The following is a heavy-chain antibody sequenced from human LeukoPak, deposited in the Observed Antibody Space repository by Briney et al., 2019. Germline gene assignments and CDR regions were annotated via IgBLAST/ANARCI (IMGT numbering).Heavy chain of an antibody. D-gene: IGHD3-10*01. CDR2: IKKDGSDK. CDR3: LQYDSGNT. CDR1: GFSFSDYW. Sequence: GGSLRLSCAASGFSFSDYWMSWVRQAPGKGLEWVANIKKDGSDKYYVDSVKGRFTVSRDNAKKSLYLQMNSPRVEDTAVYYCLQYDSGNTWGQGTLVTVSS. J-gene: IGHJ5*02. V-gene: IGHV3-7*01.